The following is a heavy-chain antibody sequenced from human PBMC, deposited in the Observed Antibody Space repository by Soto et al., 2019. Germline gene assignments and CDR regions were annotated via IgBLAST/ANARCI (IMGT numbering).Heavy chain of an antibody. D-gene: IGHD6-13*01. CDR3: AKDRRGAAAGMVRLDP. Sequence: GGSLRLSCAASGFTFSSYAMSWVRQAPGKGLEWVSAISGSGGSTYYADSVKGRFTISRDNSKNTLYLQMNSLRAEDTAVYYCAKDRRGAAAGMVRLDPWGQGTLVTVSS. CDR1: GFTFSSYA. CDR2: ISGSGGST. V-gene: IGHV3-23*01. J-gene: IGHJ5*02.